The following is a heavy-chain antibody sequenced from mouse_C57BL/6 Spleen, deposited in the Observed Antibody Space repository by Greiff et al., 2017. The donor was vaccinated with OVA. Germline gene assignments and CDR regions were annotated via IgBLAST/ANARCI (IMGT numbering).Heavy chain of an antibody. CDR3: ARQGPLFDYYGSSYDAMDY. Sequence: EVKLVESGGGLVKPGGSLKLSCAASGFTFSSYTMSWVRQTPEKRLEWVATISGGGGNTYYPDSVKGRFTISRDNAKNTLYLQMSSLRSEDTALYYCARQGPLFDYYGSSYDAMDYWGQGTSVTVSS. CDR2: ISGGGGNT. D-gene: IGHD1-1*01. J-gene: IGHJ4*01. V-gene: IGHV5-9*01. CDR1: GFTFSSYT.